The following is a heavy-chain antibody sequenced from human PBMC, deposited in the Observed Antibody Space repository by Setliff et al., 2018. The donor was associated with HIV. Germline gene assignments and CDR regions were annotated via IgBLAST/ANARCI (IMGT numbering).Heavy chain of an antibody. CDR3: ARPLSTSSNFWGDAFDV. Sequence: SESLSLTCAVYGGSLIDYYWSWILQPPGKGLEWLGEIHSSGNNNYSPSLKGRVTISVDTPKNQYYLNLKSVTAAYTVFYYCARPLSTSSNFWGDAFDVLGQGTVGTVS. D-gene: IGHD3-3*01. CDR1: GGSLIDYY. V-gene: IGHV4-34*01. CDR2: IHSSGNN. J-gene: IGHJ3*01.